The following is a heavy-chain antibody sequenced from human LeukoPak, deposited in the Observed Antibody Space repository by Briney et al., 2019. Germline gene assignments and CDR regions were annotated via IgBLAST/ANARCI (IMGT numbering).Heavy chain of an antibody. J-gene: IGHJ4*02. CDR1: GGSFSGYY. Sequence: SETLSLTCAIYGGSFSGYYWSWIRQPPGKGLEWIGEINHSGSTNYNPSLKSRVTISVDTSKNQFSLKLSSVTAADTAVYYCARGGYYDSSGYYQPLDYWGQGTLVTVSS. V-gene: IGHV4-34*01. D-gene: IGHD3-22*01. CDR3: ARGGYYDSSGYYQPLDY. CDR2: INHSGST.